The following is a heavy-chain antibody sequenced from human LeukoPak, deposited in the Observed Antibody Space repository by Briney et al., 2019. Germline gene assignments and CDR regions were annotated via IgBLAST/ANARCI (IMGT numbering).Heavy chain of an antibody. Sequence: SETLSLTCAVYGGSFSNYYWSWIRQPPGKGLEWIGEINHSGSTNYNPSLKSRVTISVDTSKNQFSLKLSSVTAADTAVYYCARSRFLEGLAAYWGQGTLVTVSS. V-gene: IGHV4-34*01. CDR2: INHSGST. J-gene: IGHJ4*02. CDR3: ARSRFLEGLAAY. D-gene: IGHD3-3*01. CDR1: GGSFSNYY.